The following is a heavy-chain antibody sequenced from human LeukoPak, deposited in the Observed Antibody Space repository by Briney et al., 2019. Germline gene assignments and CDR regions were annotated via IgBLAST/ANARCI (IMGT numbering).Heavy chain of an antibody. CDR3: ARVGIAAAGHFDY. CDR2: MNPNSGNT. V-gene: IGHV1-8*01. D-gene: IGHD6-13*01. CDR1: GYTFTSYD. J-gene: IGHJ4*02. Sequence: ASVKVSCKASGYTFTSYDINWVRQATGQGLEWMGWMNPNSGNTGHAQKFQGRVTMTRNTSISTAYMELSSLRSEDTAVYYCARVGIAAAGHFDYWGQGTLVTVSS.